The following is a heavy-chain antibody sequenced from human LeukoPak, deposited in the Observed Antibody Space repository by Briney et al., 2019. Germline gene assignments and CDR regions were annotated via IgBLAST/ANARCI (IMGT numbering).Heavy chain of an antibody. CDR3: ARGSPYCSSTSCYPYYYYHMDV. Sequence: GASVKVSCKASGGTFSSYAISWVRQAPGQGLEWMGRIIPIFGTANYAQKFQGRVTITTDESTSTAYMELSSLRSEDTAVYYCARGSPYCSSTSCYPYYYYHMDVWGKGTTVTVSS. CDR1: GGTFSSYA. V-gene: IGHV1-69*05. D-gene: IGHD2-2*01. J-gene: IGHJ6*03. CDR2: IIPIFGTA.